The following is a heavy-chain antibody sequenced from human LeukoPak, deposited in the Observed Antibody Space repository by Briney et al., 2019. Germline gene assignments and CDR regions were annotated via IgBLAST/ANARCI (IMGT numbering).Heavy chain of an antibody. CDR3: STARDPGYYPDY. Sequence: GGSLRLSCAGSGFTFSNAWMNWVRQAPGKGLEWVGRIKSKTDGGTTEYAAPVKGRFTISRDDSKNTLYLQMNSLKTEDTAVYYCSTARDPGYYPDYWGQGTLVTVSS. J-gene: IGHJ4*02. D-gene: IGHD3-9*01. V-gene: IGHV3-15*01. CDR1: GFTFSNAW. CDR2: IKSKTDGGTT.